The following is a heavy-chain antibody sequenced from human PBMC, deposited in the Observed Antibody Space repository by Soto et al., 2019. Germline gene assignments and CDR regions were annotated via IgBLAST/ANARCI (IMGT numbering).Heavy chain of an antibody. D-gene: IGHD3-22*01. CDR1: GGSVSSGSYY. V-gene: IGHV4-61*01. Sequence: SETLSLTCTVSGGSVSSGSYYWSWIRQPPGKGLEWIGYIYYSGSTNYNPSLKSRVTISVDTSKNQFSLKLSSVTAADTAVYYCAREANLDSSGYHDAFDIWGQGTMVTVSS. CDR2: IYYSGST. J-gene: IGHJ3*02. CDR3: AREANLDSSGYHDAFDI.